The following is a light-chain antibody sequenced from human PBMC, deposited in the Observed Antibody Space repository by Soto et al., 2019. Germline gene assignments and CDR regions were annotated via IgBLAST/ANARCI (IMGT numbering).Light chain of an antibody. Sequence: EIVLTQSPATLSLSPGEGATLSCRASQSVSNDLAWYQQKPGQAPRLLIYDASKRPTGIPARFSGSGSGTDFILTISSLEPEDFAVYYCQQRSDRQGLTFGGGTKVEIK. V-gene: IGKV3-11*01. CDR3: QQRSDRQGLT. J-gene: IGKJ4*01. CDR1: QSVSND. CDR2: DAS.